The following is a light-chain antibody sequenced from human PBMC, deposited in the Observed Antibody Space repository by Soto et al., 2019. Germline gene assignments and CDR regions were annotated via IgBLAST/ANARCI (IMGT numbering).Light chain of an antibody. CDR2: GAS. V-gene: IGKV3-15*01. Sequence: EIVMTQSPATLSGSPGERATLSCRASQSVSTNLAWYQQKPGQAPRLLIYGASTRATGIPARFSGSGSGTEFNLTISSRQSDDFAVYYCQQYTNRPPWTFGQGTKV. CDR3: QQYTNRPPWT. J-gene: IGKJ1*01. CDR1: QSVSTN.